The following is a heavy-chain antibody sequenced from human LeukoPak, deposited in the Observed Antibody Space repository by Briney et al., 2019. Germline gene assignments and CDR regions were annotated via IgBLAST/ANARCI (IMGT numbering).Heavy chain of an antibody. V-gene: IGHV1-18*01. Sequence: GASVKVSCKASGYTFTSYGISWVRQAPGQGLEWMGWISAYNGNTNYAQKLQGRVTMTTDTSTSTAYMELRSLRSDDTAVYYCARKTYYDFWSGYLGSIYYYGMDVWGQGTTVTVS. D-gene: IGHD3-3*01. CDR1: GYTFTSYG. CDR2: ISAYNGNT. CDR3: ARKTYYDFWSGYLGSIYYYGMDV. J-gene: IGHJ6*02.